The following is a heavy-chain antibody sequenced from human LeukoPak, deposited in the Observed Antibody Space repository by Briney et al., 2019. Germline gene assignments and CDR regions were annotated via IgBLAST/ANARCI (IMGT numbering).Heavy chain of an antibody. CDR1: GGSISSYY. J-gene: IGHJ3*02. CDR2: IYTSGST. D-gene: IGHD1-26*01. Sequence: PSETLSLTGTVSGGSISSYYWSWIRQPAGKGLEWIGRIYTSGSTNYNPSLKSRVTMSVDTSKNQFSLKLSSVTAADTAVYYCARDNSGSYTPDAFDIWGQGTMVTVSS. CDR3: ARDNSGSYTPDAFDI. V-gene: IGHV4-4*07.